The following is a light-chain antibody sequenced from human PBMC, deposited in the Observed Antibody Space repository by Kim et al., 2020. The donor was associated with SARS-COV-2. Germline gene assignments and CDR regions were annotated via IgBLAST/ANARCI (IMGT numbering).Light chain of an antibody. V-gene: IGLV3-19*01. CDR2: GKN. Sequence: SSELTQDPAVSVALGQTVRITCQGDSLRSYYATWYQQKPGQAPIVVIYGKNNRPSGIPDRFSGSSSGNTASLTITGNQAGDEADYYCNSRDSNDNVVFGGGTQLTVL. CDR3: NSRDSNDNVV. CDR1: SLRSYY. J-gene: IGLJ2*01.